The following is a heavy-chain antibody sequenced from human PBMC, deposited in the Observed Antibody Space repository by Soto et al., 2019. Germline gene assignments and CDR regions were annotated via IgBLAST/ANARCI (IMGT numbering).Heavy chain of an antibody. CDR3: AKDASTGYCSSTSCYEFDY. J-gene: IGHJ4*02. D-gene: IGHD2-2*01. V-gene: IGHV3-30*18. Sequence: QVQLVESGGGVVQPGRSLRLSCAASGFTFSSYGMHWVRQAPGKGLEWVAVISYDGSNKYYADSVKGRFTISRDNSKKTLYLQMNSLRAEDTAVYYCAKDASTGYCSSTSCYEFDYWGQGTLVTVSS. CDR1: GFTFSSYG. CDR2: ISYDGSNK.